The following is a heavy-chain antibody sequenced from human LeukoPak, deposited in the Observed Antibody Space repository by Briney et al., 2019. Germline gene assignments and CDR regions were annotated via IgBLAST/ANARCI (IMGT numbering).Heavy chain of an antibody. Sequence: GGSLRLSCAASGFTFSDYYTSWLRQAPGKGLEWVSYISSSGSTIYYADSVKGRFTISRDNAKNSLYLQMNSLRAEDTAVYYCASALPVSSGWSSGAFDIWGQGTMVTVSS. CDR2: ISSSGSTI. J-gene: IGHJ3*02. D-gene: IGHD6-19*01. CDR3: ASALPVSSGWSSGAFDI. V-gene: IGHV3-11*01. CDR1: GFTFSDYY.